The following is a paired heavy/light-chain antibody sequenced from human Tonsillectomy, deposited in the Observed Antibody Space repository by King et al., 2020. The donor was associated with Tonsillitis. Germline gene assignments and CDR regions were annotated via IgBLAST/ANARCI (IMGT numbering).Light chain of an antibody. Sequence: SYELTQSPSVSVSPGQTASITCSGNKLGEKYVCWYQQKAGQSPALVIYHDDKRPSGIPERFSASNSENTATLTISGTQAMDEADYFCLAWDNDSAVFGGGTKLTVL. CDR3: LAWDNDSAV. J-gene: IGLJ3*02. CDR2: HDD. V-gene: IGLV3-1*01. CDR1: KLGEKY.
Heavy chain of an antibody. CDR1: GFLFRAFG. Sequence: QVQVVESGGGVVQPGRSLRLSCAASGFLFRAFGMHWVRQAPGKGLEWLAIVSYDERDRCYADSVKGRFTIFRDNSKSTLYLQMNSLRVEDTAVYYCVRDGQTYCNSPTCYYYHGMDVWGQGTTVTVSS. CDR3: VRDGQTYCNSPTCYYYHGMDV. D-gene: IGHD2-2*01. V-gene: IGHV3-30*04. CDR2: VSYDERDR. J-gene: IGHJ6*02.